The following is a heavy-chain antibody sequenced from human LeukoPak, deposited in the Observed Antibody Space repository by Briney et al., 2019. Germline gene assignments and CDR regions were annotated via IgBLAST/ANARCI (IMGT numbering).Heavy chain of an antibody. V-gene: IGHV4-31*03. CDR3: ARDSGTGSDF. D-gene: IGHD1-7*01. J-gene: IGHJ4*02. Sequence: PSETLSLTCTVSGGSIDSGGFYWTWIRQVPGKGLEWIGYIFYSGKTHYNPSLKSRVVISEDTSRNQFSLKLSSVTAADTAVYYCARDSGTGSDFWGQGTLVTVSS. CDR1: GGSIDSGGFY. CDR2: IFYSGKT.